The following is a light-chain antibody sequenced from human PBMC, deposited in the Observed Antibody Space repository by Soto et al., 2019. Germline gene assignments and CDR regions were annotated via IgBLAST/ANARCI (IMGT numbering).Light chain of an antibody. V-gene: IGKV3-15*01. Sequence: EVVMTQSPATLSVSPGERVTLSCWASQDVRTNIAWYQQRPGQAPRLLIHGASTRATAIPARFSGSGSGTEFTLTISSLQSEDFAVYYCHQYNNWPPYTFGLGTKVDI. J-gene: IGKJ1*01. CDR2: GAS. CDR3: HQYNNWPPYT. CDR1: QDVRTN.